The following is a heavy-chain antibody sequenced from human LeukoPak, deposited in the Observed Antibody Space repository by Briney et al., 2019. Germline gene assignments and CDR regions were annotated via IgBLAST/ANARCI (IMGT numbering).Heavy chain of an antibody. CDR2: ISYDGSNK. V-gene: IGHV3-30*04. CDR3: ARDLGAANSENWFDP. Sequence: GGSLRLSCAASGFTFSSYAMHWVRQAPGKGLEWVAVISYDGSNKYYADSVKGRFTISRDNSKNTLYLQMNSLRAEDTAAYYCARDLGAANSENWFDPWGQGTLVTVSS. CDR1: GFTFSSYA. D-gene: IGHD1-26*01. J-gene: IGHJ5*02.